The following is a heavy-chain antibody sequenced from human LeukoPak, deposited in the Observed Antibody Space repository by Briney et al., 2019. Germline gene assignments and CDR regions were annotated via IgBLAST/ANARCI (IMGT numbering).Heavy chain of an antibody. D-gene: IGHD3-10*01. V-gene: IGHV3-33*01. CDR2: IWYDGGNK. Sequence: PGRSLRLSCAASGFTFSSYGMHWVRQAPGKGLEWVAVIWYDGGNKYYADSVKGRFTISRDNSKNTLYLQMNSLRAEDTAVYYCARGRWFGESYFDYWGQGTLVTVSS. CDR3: ARGRWFGESYFDY. CDR1: GFTFSSYG. J-gene: IGHJ4*02.